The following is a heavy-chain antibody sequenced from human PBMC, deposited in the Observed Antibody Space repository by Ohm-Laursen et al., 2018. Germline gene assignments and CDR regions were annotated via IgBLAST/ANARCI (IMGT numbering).Heavy chain of an antibody. CDR2: IYYSGST. CDR3: ARYTAPYYYYGMDV. J-gene: IGHJ6*02. D-gene: IGHD1-1*01. CDR1: GGSISSYY. V-gene: IGHV4-59*12. Sequence: TLSLTCAVSGGSISSYYWSWIRQPPGKGLEWIGYIYYSGSTNYNPSLKSRVTISLDTSKNQFSLKLRSVTAADTAVYYCARYTAPYYYYGMDVWGQGTTVTVSS.